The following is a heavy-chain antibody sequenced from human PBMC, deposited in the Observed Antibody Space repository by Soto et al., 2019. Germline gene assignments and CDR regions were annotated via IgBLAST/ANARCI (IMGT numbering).Heavy chain of an antibody. CDR1: GFTLTTYG. D-gene: IGHD6-13*01. J-gene: IGHJ4*02. CDR3: AKEFGSTWIDH. V-gene: IGHV3-30*18. Sequence: PWGSLRLSCAASGFTLTTYGMHWVRQAPGKGLEWVAAMSYDGTKEYYADSVKGRFTISRDSSRNTLFLQLNSLRAEDTAVYYCAKEFGSTWIDHWGEGTLVTVSS. CDR2: MSYDGTKE.